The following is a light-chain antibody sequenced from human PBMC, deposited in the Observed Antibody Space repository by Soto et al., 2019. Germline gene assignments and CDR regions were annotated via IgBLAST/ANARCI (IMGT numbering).Light chain of an antibody. CDR3: QQYGTSPWT. CDR2: GAS. Sequence: GMTHSPATLSVSPGERATLSCRASQSVSSNLGWYQQKPGQAPRLLIYGASTRATGIPARFSGSGTGTDFSLTISRVEAEDSAVYYCQQYGTSPWTFGQRTMVDI. CDR1: QSVSSN. J-gene: IGKJ1*01. V-gene: IGKV3-15*01.